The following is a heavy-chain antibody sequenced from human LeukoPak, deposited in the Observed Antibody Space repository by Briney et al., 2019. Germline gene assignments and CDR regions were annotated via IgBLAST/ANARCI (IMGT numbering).Heavy chain of an antibody. V-gene: IGHV3-23*01. J-gene: IGHJ4*02. D-gene: IGHD2-21*01. CDR1: GFTFTSYA. CDR2: ITGSGDTT. CDR3: VKDRCDRATCPEV. Sequence: GGSLRLSCAASGFTFTSYAMSWVRQAPGKGLEWVSAITGSGDTTYYAASVKGRFTISRDNSKNTLYLQMSSLRAEDTAIYYCVKDRCDRATCPEVWGQGTLVTVSS.